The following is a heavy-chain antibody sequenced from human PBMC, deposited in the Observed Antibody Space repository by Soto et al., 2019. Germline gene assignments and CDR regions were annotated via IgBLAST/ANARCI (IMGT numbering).Heavy chain of an antibody. CDR2: VYHTGRT. Sequence: PSDDLLDTRTVSGDTLSRSDYYGCWIRQPPGKGLEWIGYVYHTGRTSYNPSLKSRVSISMDTSKNQFSLNLDSVTAADTAVYFRPRPLRYSLSW. V-gene: IGHV4-61*08. CDR1: GDTLSRSDYY. J-gene: IGHJ5*01. CDR3: PRPLRYSLS. D-gene: IGHD2-15*01.